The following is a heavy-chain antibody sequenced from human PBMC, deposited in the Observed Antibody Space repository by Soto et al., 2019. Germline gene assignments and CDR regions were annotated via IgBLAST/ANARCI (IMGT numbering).Heavy chain of an antibody. V-gene: IGHV1-18*01. Sequence: QVQLVQSGAEMKKPGASVKVSCKASGYTFSSHGINWVRQAPGQRLEWVGWISADDGYTNYAQNLQDRVIMTTDTSTSTADVELTSLRSDDTAVYYCARDVFYWGQGTLVTVSS. CDR3: ARDVFY. CDR1: GYTFSSHG. J-gene: IGHJ4*02. CDR2: ISADDGYT.